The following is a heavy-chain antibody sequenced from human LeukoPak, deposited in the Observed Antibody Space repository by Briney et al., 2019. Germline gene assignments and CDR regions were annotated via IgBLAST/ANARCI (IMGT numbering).Heavy chain of an antibody. V-gene: IGHV3-30*04. CDR2: ISYDGSNK. D-gene: IGHD6-25*01. Sequence: GGSLRLSCAASGFTFSSYAMHWVRQAPGKGLKWVAVISYDGSNKYYADSVKGRFTISRDNSKNTLYLQMNSLRAEDTAVYYCARAAKRTFDIWGQGTMVTVSS. CDR3: ARAAKRTFDI. J-gene: IGHJ3*02. CDR1: GFTFSSYA.